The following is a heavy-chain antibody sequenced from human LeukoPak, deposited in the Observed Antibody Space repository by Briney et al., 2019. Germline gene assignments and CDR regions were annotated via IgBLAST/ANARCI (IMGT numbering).Heavy chain of an antibody. CDR2: ISAYNGNT. CDR3: ARDSVHYYDSSGYNLD. CDR1: AYTFTSYG. D-gene: IGHD3-22*01. Sequence: ASVKVSCKASAYTFTSYGISWVRQAPGQGLEWMGWISAYNGNTNYAQKLQGRVTMTTDTSTSTAYMELRSLRSDDTAVYYCARDSVHYYDSSGYNLDWGQGTLVTVSS. V-gene: IGHV1-18*01. J-gene: IGHJ4*02.